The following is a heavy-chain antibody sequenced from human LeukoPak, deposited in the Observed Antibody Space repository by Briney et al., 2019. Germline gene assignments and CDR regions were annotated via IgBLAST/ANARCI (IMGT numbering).Heavy chain of an antibody. J-gene: IGHJ6*02. CDR3: ARAGYYDSMGYYYYGMDV. CDR2: IIPILGIA. CDR1: GGTFSSYA. D-gene: IGHD3-22*01. Sequence: SVKVSCKASGGTFSSYAISWVRQAPGQGLEWMGRIIPILGIANYAQKFQGRVTITADKSTSTAYMELSSLRSEDTAVYYCARAGYYDSMGYYYYGMDVWGQGTTVTVSS. V-gene: IGHV1-69*04.